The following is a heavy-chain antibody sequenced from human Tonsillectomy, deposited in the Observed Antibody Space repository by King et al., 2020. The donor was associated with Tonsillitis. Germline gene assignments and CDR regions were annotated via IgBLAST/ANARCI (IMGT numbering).Heavy chain of an antibody. CDR2: IYPNDGDT. J-gene: IGHJ4*02. CDR1: GYTFTDFH. CDR3: VRENWYYDY. V-gene: IGHV1-2*02. D-gene: IGHD1-1*01. Sequence: VQLVQSGAAVKKPGASVKVSCQASGYTFTDFHMHWVRQAPGQGLEWMGLIYPNDGDTYYAQKFKGRITLTRDTSINSVYMDLSRLTSDDTALYYCVRENWYYDYWGQGTLVTVSS.